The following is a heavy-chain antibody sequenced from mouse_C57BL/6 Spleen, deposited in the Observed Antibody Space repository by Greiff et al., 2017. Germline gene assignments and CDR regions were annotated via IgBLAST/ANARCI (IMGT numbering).Heavy chain of an antibody. CDR1: GFTFSDYG. J-gene: IGHJ4*01. CDR3: ARPGTNAMDY. V-gene: IGHV5-17*01. D-gene: IGHD4-1*01. Sequence: DVMLVESGGGLVKPGGSLKLSCAASGFTFSDYGMHWVRQAPEKGLEWVAYISSGSSTIYYADTVKGRFTISRDNAKNTLFLQMTSLRSEDPAMYYCARPGTNAMDYWGQGTSVTVSS. CDR2: ISSGSSTI.